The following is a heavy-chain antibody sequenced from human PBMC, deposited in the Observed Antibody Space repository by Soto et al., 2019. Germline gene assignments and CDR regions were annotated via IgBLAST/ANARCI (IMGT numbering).Heavy chain of an antibody. J-gene: IGHJ6*02. CDR1: GYTFTSYD. Sequence: ASVKVSCKASGYTFTSYDINWARQATGQGLEWMGWMNPNNGNTDYAQKFQGRVTMTRNTSTSTAYMELRSLRSDDTAVYYCARVVFGVVPAAPGGMDVWGQGTTVTVSS. CDR3: ARVVFGVVPAAPGGMDV. V-gene: IGHV1-8*01. CDR2: MNPNNGNT. D-gene: IGHD2-2*01.